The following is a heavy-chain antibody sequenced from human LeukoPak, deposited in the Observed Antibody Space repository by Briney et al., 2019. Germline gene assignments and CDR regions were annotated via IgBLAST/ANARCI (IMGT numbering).Heavy chain of an antibody. J-gene: IGHJ6*03. CDR2: ISGSSGIT. CDR3: AKVPYENYYYYMDV. CDR1: GYIFSGYG. V-gene: IGHV3-23*01. D-gene: IGHD3-22*01. Sequence: GGSLRLSCAASGYIFSGYGMTWVRQAPGKGLEWVSAISGSSGITHYADSVKGRFTISRDNSKNTLYMQMNSLRAEDTAVYYCAKVPYENYYYYMDVWGKGTPVTVSS.